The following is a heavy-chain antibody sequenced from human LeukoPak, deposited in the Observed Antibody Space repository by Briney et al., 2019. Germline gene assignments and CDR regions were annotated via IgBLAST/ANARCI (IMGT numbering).Heavy chain of an antibody. D-gene: IGHD3-22*01. CDR1: GGSISSSNW. CDR2: IYHSGST. Sequence: ASGTLSLTCAVSGGSISSSNWWSWVRQPPGQGLEWIGEIYHSGSTNYNPSLKSRVTISVDKSKNQFSLKLSSVTAADTAVYYCARDTLAGYYYDSSGYPTYDAFDIWGQGTMVTVSS. J-gene: IGHJ3*02. CDR3: ARDTLAGYYYDSSGYPTYDAFDI. V-gene: IGHV4-4*02.